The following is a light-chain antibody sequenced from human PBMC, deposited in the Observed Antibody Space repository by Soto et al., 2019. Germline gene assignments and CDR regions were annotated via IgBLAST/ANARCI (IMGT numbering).Light chain of an antibody. J-gene: IGKJ1*01. CDR3: QQYGSSPGT. CDR2: GAS. Sequence: EIVLTQSPGTLSLSPGERATLSCRASQSVSSSYLAWYQQKPGQAPRLLIYGASSRATGIPDRFSGSGSGTDYTLTISRLEPEDFAVYYSQQYGSSPGTFGQGNKVEIK. V-gene: IGKV3-20*01. CDR1: QSVSSSY.